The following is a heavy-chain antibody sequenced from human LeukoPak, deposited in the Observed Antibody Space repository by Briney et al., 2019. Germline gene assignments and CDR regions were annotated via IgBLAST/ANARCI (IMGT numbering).Heavy chain of an antibody. D-gene: IGHD3-22*01. Sequence: ASVKVSCKASGYTFTDYYMHWVRQAPGQGLEGMGWINPNSGGTNYVQKFQGRVTMTRDTSISTAYMELNRLTSDDTAVYYCARAKGYYYDSSGPIDYWGQGTLVTVSS. V-gene: IGHV1-2*02. J-gene: IGHJ4*02. CDR2: INPNSGGT. CDR3: ARAKGYYYDSSGPIDY. CDR1: GYTFTDYY.